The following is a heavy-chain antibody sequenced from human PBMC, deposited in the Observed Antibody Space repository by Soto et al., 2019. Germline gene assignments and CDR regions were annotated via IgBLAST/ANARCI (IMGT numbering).Heavy chain of an antibody. D-gene: IGHD1-26*01. CDR2: ISGSGGST. CDR1: GFTFNSYA. V-gene: IGHV3-23*01. J-gene: IGHJ4*02. CDR3: ARDFVIVGATRGSD. Sequence: GGSMGLSCAASGFTFNSYATSWVRQAPGKGLEWVSAISGSGGSTYYADSVKGRFTISRDNSKNTLYLQMNSLRAEDTAVYYCARDFVIVGATRGSDWGQGTLVTVSS.